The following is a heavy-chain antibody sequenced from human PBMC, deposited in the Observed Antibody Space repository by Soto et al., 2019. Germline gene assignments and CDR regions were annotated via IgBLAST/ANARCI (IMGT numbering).Heavy chain of an antibody. J-gene: IGHJ4*02. CDR3: ARASPFYYDDSAYFIDY. D-gene: IGHD3-22*01. Sequence: PSETLSLTCTVSGVSLTSDSYYWSWIRQHPGKGLEWIGYINYSGSTFSNPSLKSRVTISVDTSKNQFSLSLSSVTAADTAVYYCARASPFYYDDSAYFIDYWGQGTLVTVSS. V-gene: IGHV4-31*03. CDR2: INYSGST. CDR1: GVSLTSDSYY.